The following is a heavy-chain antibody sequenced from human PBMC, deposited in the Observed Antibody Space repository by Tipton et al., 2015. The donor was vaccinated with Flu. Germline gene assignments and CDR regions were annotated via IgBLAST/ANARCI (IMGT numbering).Heavy chain of an antibody. D-gene: IGHD7-27*01. J-gene: IGHJ4*02. CDR1: GFIFSNCE. CDR2: VSSTGATM. CDR3: ATLTEDDY. Sequence: GSLRLSCVVSGFIFSNCEMNWVRLAPGKGLEWLSYVSSTGATMSYADSVKGRFTISRDNARNALYLQMNSLRAEDMGVYYCATLTEDDYRGQGTQVTVSS. V-gene: IGHV3-48*03.